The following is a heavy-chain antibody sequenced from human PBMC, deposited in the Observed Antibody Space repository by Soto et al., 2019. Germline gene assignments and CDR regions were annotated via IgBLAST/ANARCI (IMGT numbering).Heavy chain of an antibody. CDR3: VRGGGGGLFDH. CDR2: ISPGSRYP. Sequence: GGSLRLSCAGSGFTFGDSYMSWIRQAPGKGLEWLSYISPGSRYPAYADSVKGRFTISRDNAKRSLYLQMMSLTAEDTAIYYCVRGGGGGLFDHWGPGNMVTVS. V-gene: IGHV3-11*06. D-gene: IGHD2-15*01. J-gene: IGHJ4*02. CDR1: GFTFGDSY.